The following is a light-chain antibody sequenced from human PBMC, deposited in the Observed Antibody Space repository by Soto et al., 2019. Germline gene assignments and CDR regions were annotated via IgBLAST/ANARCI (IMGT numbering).Light chain of an antibody. J-gene: IGKJ5*01. CDR3: QQYNNWPPIT. Sequence: EIVMTQSPATLSVSPGERATLSCRASQSVKINLAWYQQKPGQAPRLLIYCAFTRATGIPARFSGSGSGTEFTLTISNLQSEDFAVYYCQQYNNWPPITFGQGTRVEIK. CDR1: QSVKIN. V-gene: IGKV3-15*01. CDR2: CAF.